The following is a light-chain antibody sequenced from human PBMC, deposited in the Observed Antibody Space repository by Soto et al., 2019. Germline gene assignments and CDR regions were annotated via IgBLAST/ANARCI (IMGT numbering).Light chain of an antibody. CDR1: SSNIGTGLD. Sequence: QSVLTQPPSVSGAPGQRVTISCTGSSSNIGTGLDVHWYQQLPGTAPKLLINDNTNRPSGVPDRFSGSKSGTSASLAITGLQAEDEADYYCQSYDSSLSGYVFGTGTKVTVL. CDR2: DNT. J-gene: IGLJ1*01. CDR3: QSYDSSLSGYV. V-gene: IGLV1-40*01.